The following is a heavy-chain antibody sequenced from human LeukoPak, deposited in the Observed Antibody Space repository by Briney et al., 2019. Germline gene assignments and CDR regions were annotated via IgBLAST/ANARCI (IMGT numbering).Heavy chain of an antibody. V-gene: IGHV4-39*01. CDR2: IYYSGST. J-gene: IGHJ5*02. D-gene: IGHD2-2*02. CDR1: GGSISSSSYY. CDR3: ASRHCSSTSCYTSWFDP. Sequence: PSETLSLTCTVSGGSISSSSYYWGWIRQPPWKGLEWIGSIYYSGSTYYNPFLKSRVTISVDTSKNQFSLKLSSVTAADTAVYYCASRHCSSTSCYTSWFDPWGQGTLVTVSS.